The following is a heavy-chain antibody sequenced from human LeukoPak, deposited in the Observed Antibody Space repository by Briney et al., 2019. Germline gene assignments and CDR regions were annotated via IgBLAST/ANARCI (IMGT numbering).Heavy chain of an antibody. V-gene: IGHV1-69*13. D-gene: IGHD3-3*01. J-gene: IGHJ4*02. Sequence: GASVKVSCKASGGTFISYAISWVRQAPGQGREWRGGIIPIFGTANYAQKFQGRVTITADESTSTAYMELSSLRSEDTAVYYCASPYYDFWSGNSHFDYWGQGTLVTVSS. CDR3: ASPYYDFWSGNSHFDY. CDR1: GGTFISYA. CDR2: IIPIFGTA.